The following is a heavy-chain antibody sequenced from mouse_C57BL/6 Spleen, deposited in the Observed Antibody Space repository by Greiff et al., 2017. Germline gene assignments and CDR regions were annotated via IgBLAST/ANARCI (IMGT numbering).Heavy chain of an antibody. CDR3: ARRYYAMDY. Sequence: VMLVESGPGLVQPSQSLSITCTVSGFSLTSYGVHWVRQSPGKGLEWLGVIWSGGSTDYNAAFISRLSISKDNSKSQVFFKMNSLQADDTAIYYCARRYYAMDYWGQGTSVTVSS. CDR2: IWSGGST. V-gene: IGHV2-2*01. J-gene: IGHJ4*01. CDR1: GFSLTSYG.